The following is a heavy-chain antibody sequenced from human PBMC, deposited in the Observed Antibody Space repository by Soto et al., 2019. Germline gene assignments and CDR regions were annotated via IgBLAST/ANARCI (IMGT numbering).Heavy chain of an antibody. CDR3: AKVTRIQLWTLTDAFDI. V-gene: IGHV3-9*01. D-gene: IGHD5-18*01. CDR1: GFTFDDYA. CDR2: ISWNSGSI. J-gene: IGHJ3*02. Sequence: EVQLVESGGGLVQPGRSLRLSCAASGFTFDDYAMHWVRQAPGKGLEWVSGISWNSGSIGYADSVKGRFTISRDNAKNSLYLQMNSLRAEDTALYYCAKVTRIQLWTLTDAFDIWGQGTMVTVSS.